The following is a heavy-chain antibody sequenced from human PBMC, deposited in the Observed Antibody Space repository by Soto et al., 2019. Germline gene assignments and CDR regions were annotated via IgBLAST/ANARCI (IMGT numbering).Heavy chain of an antibody. CDR1: GLTFSTYA. V-gene: IGHV3-23*01. D-gene: IGHD2-15*01. Sequence: EVQLLESGGGLVQPGGSLRLSCAASGLTFSTYAMSWVRQAPGKGLEWVSAISATDGRTFYADSVKGRFTISRDNSKNTLSLPMNSLRAEDTAVYYCAKGAAPDFDYWGQGTLVSVSS. CDR2: ISATDGRT. CDR3: AKGAAPDFDY. J-gene: IGHJ4*02.